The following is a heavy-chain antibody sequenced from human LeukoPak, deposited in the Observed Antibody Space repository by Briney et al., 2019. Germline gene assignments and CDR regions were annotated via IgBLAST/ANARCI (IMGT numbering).Heavy chain of an antibody. J-gene: IGHJ4*02. CDR3: AKDIGRGFGELEFDY. Sequence: PGRSLRLSCAASGFTFDDYAMPWVRQAPGKGLEWVSGISWNSGSIGYADSVKGRFTISRDNAKNSLYLQMNSLRAEDTALYYCAKDIGRGFGELEFDYWGQGTLVTVPS. D-gene: IGHD3-10*01. CDR1: GFTFDDYA. V-gene: IGHV3-9*01. CDR2: ISWNSGSI.